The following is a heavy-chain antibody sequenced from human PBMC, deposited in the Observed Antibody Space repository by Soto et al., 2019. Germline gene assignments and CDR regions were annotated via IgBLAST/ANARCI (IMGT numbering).Heavy chain of an antibody. CDR2: ISGSGGST. CDR3: AKDPLEIQLWPKYYFDY. V-gene: IGHV3-23*01. CDR1: GVTFSSYA. Sequence: PGGSLRLSCAASGVTFSSYAMSWVRQAPGKGLEWVSAISGSGGSTYYADSVKGRFTISRDNSKNTLYLQMNSLRAEDTAVYYRAKDPLEIQLWPKYYFDYWGQGTLVTVSS. D-gene: IGHD5-18*01. J-gene: IGHJ4*02.